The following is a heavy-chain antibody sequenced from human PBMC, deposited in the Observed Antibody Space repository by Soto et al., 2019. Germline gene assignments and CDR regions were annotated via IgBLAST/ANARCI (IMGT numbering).Heavy chain of an antibody. V-gene: IGHV3-74*03. CDR3: ARDKSYALAV. Sequence: EVQLVESGGGFVQPGGSLRLSCAASGFEFSNSWMHWVRQVPGKGLVWVSHINSDGSSTTYADSVKGRFTISRDNARTTVYLQLDSLRVEDTAVYYCARDKSYALAVWGQGTTVTVSS. J-gene: IGHJ6*02. CDR2: INSDGSST. D-gene: IGHD4-17*01. CDR1: GFEFSNSW.